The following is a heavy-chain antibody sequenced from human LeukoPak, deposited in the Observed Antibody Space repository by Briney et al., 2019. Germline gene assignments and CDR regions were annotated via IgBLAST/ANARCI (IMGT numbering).Heavy chain of an antibody. CDR3: AKGSVTSSGSEPYFDY. V-gene: IGHV3-23*01. Sequence: GGSLRLSCAASRFTFNNYAMNWVRQAPGKGLEWVSAISGSGGSTYYADSVKGRFTISRDNSKNTLYLQMNSLRAEDTAVYYCAKGSVTSSGSEPYFDYWGQGTLVTVSS. CDR1: RFTFNNYA. D-gene: IGHD1-26*01. J-gene: IGHJ4*02. CDR2: ISGSGGST.